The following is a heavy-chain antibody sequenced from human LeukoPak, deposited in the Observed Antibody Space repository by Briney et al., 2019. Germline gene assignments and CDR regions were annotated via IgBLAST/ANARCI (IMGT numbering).Heavy chain of an antibody. CDR3: ARVVVAATLIWFDP. V-gene: IGHV3-7*01. D-gene: IGHD2-15*01. CDR1: GFTFSSYW. J-gene: IGHJ5*02. Sequence: GGSLRLSCAASGFTFSSYWMSWVRQAPGKGLEWVANIKQDGSEKYYVDSVKGRFTISRDNAKNSLYLQMNSPRAEDTAVYYCARVVVAATLIWFDPWGQGTLVTVSS. CDR2: IKQDGSEK.